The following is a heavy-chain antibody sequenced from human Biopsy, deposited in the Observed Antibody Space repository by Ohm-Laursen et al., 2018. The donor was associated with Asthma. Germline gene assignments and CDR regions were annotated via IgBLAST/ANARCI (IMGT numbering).Heavy chain of an antibody. CDR2: ISGSGRSA. V-gene: IGHV3-23*01. CDR3: AKDERLYYGSDSKYMQPVPLGD. Sequence: SLRLSCSASGFNFTTYAIAWIRQAPGRGLEWISAISGSGRSAYYADSVKGRFTISRDKSENTLYLQMNSLRAEDTAVYYCAKDERLYYGSDSKYMQPVPLGDWGQGTLVIVSA. D-gene: IGHD3-10*01. J-gene: IGHJ4*02. CDR1: GFNFTTYA.